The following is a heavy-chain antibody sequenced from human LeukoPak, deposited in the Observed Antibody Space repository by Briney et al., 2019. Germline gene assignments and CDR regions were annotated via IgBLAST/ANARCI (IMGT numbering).Heavy chain of an antibody. D-gene: IGHD3-3*01. CDR1: GFTFSGSA. J-gene: IGHJ4*02. V-gene: IGHV3-73*01. CDR2: IRSKANSYAT. Sequence: GGSLRLSCAASGFTFSGSAMHWVRQASGKGLEWVGRIRSKANSYATAYAASVKGRFTISRDNAKNSLYLQMNSLRAEDTAVYYCAREMFWSGYFSNLHFDYWGQGALVTVSS. CDR3: AREMFWSGYFSNLHFDY.